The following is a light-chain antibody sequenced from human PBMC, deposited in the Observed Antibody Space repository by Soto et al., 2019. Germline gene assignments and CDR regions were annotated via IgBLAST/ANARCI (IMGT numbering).Light chain of an antibody. J-gene: IGKJ3*01. CDR1: QSVNSSY. V-gene: IGKV3D-15*01. CDR2: GAS. CDR3: QQYNNWPPVT. Sequence: EIVLTQSPGTLSLSPGERVTLSCRASQSVNSSYLAWYQHKPGQAPRLLIYGASTRATGIPDRFSGSGSGTEFTLTISSLQSEDFAVYFCQQYNNWPPVTFGPGTKVDIK.